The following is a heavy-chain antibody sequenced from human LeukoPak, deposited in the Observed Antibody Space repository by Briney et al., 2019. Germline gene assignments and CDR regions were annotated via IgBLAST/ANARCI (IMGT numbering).Heavy chain of an antibody. CDR3: ARGQWERNFYYYYYMDV. CDR1: GFTFSSYW. Sequence: PGGSLRLSCAASGFTFSSYWMSWVRQAPEKGLEWVANIKQDGSEEYYVDSVRGRFTISRDNAKNSLYLQMNSLRAEDTAVYYCARGQWERNFYYYYYMDVWGKGTTVTISS. D-gene: IGHD1-26*01. CDR2: IKQDGSEE. V-gene: IGHV3-7*04. J-gene: IGHJ6*03.